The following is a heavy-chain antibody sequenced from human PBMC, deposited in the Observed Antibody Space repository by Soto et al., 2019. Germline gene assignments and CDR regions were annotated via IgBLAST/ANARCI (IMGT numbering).Heavy chain of an antibody. V-gene: IGHV3-21*01. J-gene: IGHJ4*02. CDR2: ISSSSSYI. CDR3: ARSPYYDFWSGSKQYYLDY. CDR1: GFTFSSYS. Sequence: EVQLVESGGGLVKPGGSLRLSCAASGFTFSSYSMNWVRQAPGKGLEWVSSISSSSSYIYYADSVKGRFTISRDNAKNSLYLQMNSLRADDTAVYYCARSPYYDFWSGSKQYYLDYWGQGTLVTVSS. D-gene: IGHD3-3*01.